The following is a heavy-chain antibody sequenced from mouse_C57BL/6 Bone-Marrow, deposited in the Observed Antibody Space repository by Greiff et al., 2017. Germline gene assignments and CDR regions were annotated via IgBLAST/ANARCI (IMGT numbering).Heavy chain of an antibody. CDR1: GFPFGSYA. D-gene: IGHD1-1*01. CDR3: ARELRTYFDY. J-gene: IGHJ2*01. CDR2: ISDGGSTT. V-gene: IGHV5-4*01. Sequence: EVQRVESGGGLVQPGGSLKLSCEASGFPFGSYALSWVRRTPEKRLEWVAPISDGGSTTSFPDKVTGRFTISRDNAKNNLYLQMSHLKSEDTAMYYCARELRTYFDYWGQGTTLTVSS.